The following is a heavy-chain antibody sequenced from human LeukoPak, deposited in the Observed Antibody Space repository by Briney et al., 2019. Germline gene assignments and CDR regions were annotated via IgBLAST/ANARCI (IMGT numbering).Heavy chain of an antibody. V-gene: IGHV3-33*01. Sequence: GGSLRLSCAASGFTFSSYGMHWVRQAPGKGLEWVAVIWYDGSNKYYADSVKGRFTISRDNSKNTLYLQMNSLRAEDTAVYYCASHKYGSGWSYFDYWGQGTLVTVSS. CDR3: ASHKYGSGWSYFDY. CDR1: GFTFSSYG. D-gene: IGHD6-19*01. J-gene: IGHJ4*02. CDR2: IWYDGSNK.